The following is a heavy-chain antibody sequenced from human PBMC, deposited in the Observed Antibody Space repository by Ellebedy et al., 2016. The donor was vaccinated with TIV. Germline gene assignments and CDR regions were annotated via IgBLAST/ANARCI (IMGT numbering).Heavy chain of an antibody. CDR3: ARGGASSKYFDY. D-gene: IGHD1-26*01. Sequence: MPSETLSLTCTVSGGSISDYYWSWIRQPPGKGLEWIGFIYYTGSTNYNPSLTSRVTISVETSNNQFSLKLSSVTAADTAIYYWARGGASSKYFDYWGQGTLVTVSS. CDR2: IYYTGST. V-gene: IGHV4-59*01. J-gene: IGHJ4*02. CDR1: GGSISDYY.